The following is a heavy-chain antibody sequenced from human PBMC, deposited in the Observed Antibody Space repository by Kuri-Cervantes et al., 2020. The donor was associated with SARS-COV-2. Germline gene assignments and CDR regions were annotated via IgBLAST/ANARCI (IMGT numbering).Heavy chain of an antibody. CDR2: ISSSSSYT. CDR1: GFTFSDYY. D-gene: IGHD2-2*01. J-gene: IGHJ6*01. CDR3: ARDLIDIVVVPAAIGNYYYGMDV. V-gene: IGHV3-11*06. Sequence: GESLKISCAASGFTFSDYYMSWIRQAPGKGLEWVSYISSSSSYTNYADSVKGRFTISRDNAKNSLYLQMNSLRAEDTAVYYCARDLIDIVVVPAAIGNYYYGMDVWGQGNTV.